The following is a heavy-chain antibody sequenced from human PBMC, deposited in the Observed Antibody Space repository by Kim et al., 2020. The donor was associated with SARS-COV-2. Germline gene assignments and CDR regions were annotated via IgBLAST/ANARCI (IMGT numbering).Heavy chain of an antibody. CDR1: GYGLSALS. Sequence: ASVKVSCKVSGYGLSALSMHWVRQVPGKGFEWLGGFDAEDGETVYAKQFQGRVTMTEDTSTGTAYMEMSRLTSGETAVYYCATSILMVPGVIITKGFDFWGQGTLVTVSS. D-gene: IGHD3-10*01. CDR2: FDAEDGET. J-gene: IGHJ4*02. CDR3: ATSILMVPGVIITKGFDF. V-gene: IGHV1-24*01.